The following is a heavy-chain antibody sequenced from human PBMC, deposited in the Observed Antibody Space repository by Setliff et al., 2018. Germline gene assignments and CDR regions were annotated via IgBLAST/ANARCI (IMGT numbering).Heavy chain of an antibody. CDR2: IYYSGDT. CDR3: ARHVKVATEYFDC. Sequence: NPSETLSLTCTVSGGSITSGSHYWSWIRQPPGKGLEWIGYIYYSGDTNYNPSLKSRVTMSADTSDNQFSLNLRSVTAADTALYYCARHVKVATEYFDCWGQGTLVTVSS. V-gene: IGHV4-61*01. CDR1: GGSITSGSHY. D-gene: IGHD5-12*01. J-gene: IGHJ4*02.